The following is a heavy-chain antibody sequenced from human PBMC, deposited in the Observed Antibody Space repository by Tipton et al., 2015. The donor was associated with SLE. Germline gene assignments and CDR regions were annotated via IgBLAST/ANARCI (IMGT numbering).Heavy chain of an antibody. Sequence: TLSLTCTVPGGSMSSYYWTWIRQAPGKGLEWVGNIYNRGGTEYNPSLKSRVIMSIDTSKSQFSLNLNSVTAADTAIYYCARSFEMGSIHTWGQGTLVTVSS. J-gene: IGHJ5*02. D-gene: IGHD5-24*01. CDR2: IYNRGGT. V-gene: IGHV4-59*08. CDR1: GGSMSSYY. CDR3: ARSFEMGSIHT.